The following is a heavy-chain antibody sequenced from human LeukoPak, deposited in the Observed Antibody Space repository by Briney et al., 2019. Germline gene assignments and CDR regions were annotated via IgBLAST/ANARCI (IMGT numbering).Heavy chain of an antibody. D-gene: IGHD6-13*01. V-gene: IGHV4-31*03. CDR2: IYYSGST. CDR3: AREYSSSWYVRGLSPYYFDY. Sequence: PSQTLSLTCTVSGGSISSGGYYWSWIRQHPGQGLEWIGYIYYSGSTYYNPSLKSRVTISVDTSKNQFSLKLSSVTAADTAVYYCAREYSSSWYVRGLSPYYFDYWGQGTLVTVSS. CDR1: GGSISSGGYY. J-gene: IGHJ4*02.